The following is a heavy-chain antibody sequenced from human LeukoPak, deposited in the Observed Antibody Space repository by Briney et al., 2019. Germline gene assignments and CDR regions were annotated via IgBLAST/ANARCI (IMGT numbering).Heavy chain of an antibody. CDR1: GGSISSYY. CDR3: ARHIRPYYGSGFYFDY. V-gene: IGHV4-59*08. J-gene: IGHJ4*02. D-gene: IGHD3-10*01. Sequence: SETLSLTCTVSGGSISSYYWSWIRQPPGKGLEWIGYIYYSGSTNYNPSLKSRVTISVDTSKNQFSLKLSSVTAADTAVYYCARHIRPYYGSGFYFDYWGQGTLVTVSS. CDR2: IYYSGST.